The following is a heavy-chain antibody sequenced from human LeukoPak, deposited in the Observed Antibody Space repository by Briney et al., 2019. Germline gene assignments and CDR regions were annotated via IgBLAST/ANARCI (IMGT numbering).Heavy chain of an antibody. J-gene: IGHJ6*03. CDR2: IYYSGST. CDR3: AGGYCSSTSCYEGYYYYMDV. Sequence: PSETLSLTCTVSGGSISSGGYYWSWIRQHPGKGLEWIGYIYYSGSTYYHPSLKSRVTISVDTSKNQFSLKLSSVTAADTAVYYCAGGYCSSTSCYEGYYYYMDVWGKGTTVTVSS. V-gene: IGHV4-31*03. D-gene: IGHD2-2*01. CDR1: GGSISSGGYY.